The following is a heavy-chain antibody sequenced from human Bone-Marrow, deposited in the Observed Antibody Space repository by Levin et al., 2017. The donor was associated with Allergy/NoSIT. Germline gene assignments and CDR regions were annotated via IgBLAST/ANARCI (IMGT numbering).Heavy chain of an antibody. D-gene: IGHD2-2*01. J-gene: IGHJ4*02. V-gene: IGHV7-4-1*02. CDR3: ARGACRGPRCYFFDY. CDR2: INTNTGNP. Sequence: KPGGSLRLSCKASGYTFTIYPIHWVRQAPGHGLEWMGWINTNTGNPTYAQGFAGRFVFSLDTSVTTAYLQISSLKAEDTAVYYCARGACRGPRCYFFDYWGQGVPVTVAP. CDR1: GYTFTIYP.